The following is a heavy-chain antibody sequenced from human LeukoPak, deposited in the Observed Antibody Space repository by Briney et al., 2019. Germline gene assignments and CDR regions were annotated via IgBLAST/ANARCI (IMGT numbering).Heavy chain of an antibody. CDR2: IYSGGNT. V-gene: IGHV3-53*05. CDR1: GFTVSSNS. Sequence: GGSLRLSCTVSGFTVSSNSMSWVRQAPGKGLEWVSFIYSGGNTHNSDSVKGRFTISRDNAKNSLFLQMNSLRAEDTAVYYCARDEFGREGYCSGGSCPLDYWGQGTLVTVSS. J-gene: IGHJ4*02. CDR3: ARDEFGREGYCSGGSCPLDY. D-gene: IGHD2-15*01.